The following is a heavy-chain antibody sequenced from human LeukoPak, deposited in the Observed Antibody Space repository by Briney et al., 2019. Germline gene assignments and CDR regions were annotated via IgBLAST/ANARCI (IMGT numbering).Heavy chain of an antibody. CDR1: GYTFTNYA. CDR2: INTNTGNP. Sequence: GASVEVSCKASGYTFTNYAVNWVRQAPGQGLEWMGWINTNTGNPTYAQGFTGRFVFSLDTSVSTAYLQISSLKAEDTAVYYCARASSVWFGELLYSVSPYYMDVWGKGTTVTVSS. V-gene: IGHV7-4-1*02. D-gene: IGHD3-10*01. CDR3: ARASSVWFGELLYSVSPYYMDV. J-gene: IGHJ6*03.